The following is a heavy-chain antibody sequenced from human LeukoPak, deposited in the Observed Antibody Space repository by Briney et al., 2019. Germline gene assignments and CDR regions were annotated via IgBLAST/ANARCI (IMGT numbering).Heavy chain of an antibody. CDR3: AKSDTLVAGGIWSYYYGMDV. J-gene: IGHJ6*02. V-gene: IGHV3-9*01. CDR1: GFTFDDYA. Sequence: PGGSLRFSCAASGFTFDDYAMHWVRQAPGKGLEWVSGISWNSGSIGYADSVKGRFTISRDNAKNSLYLQMNSLRAEDTALYYCAKSDTLVAGGIWSYYYGMDVWGQGTTVTVSS. CDR2: ISWNSGSI. D-gene: IGHD6-19*01.